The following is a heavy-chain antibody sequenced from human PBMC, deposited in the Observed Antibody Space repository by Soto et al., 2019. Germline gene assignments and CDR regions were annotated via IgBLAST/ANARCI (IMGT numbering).Heavy chain of an antibody. J-gene: IGHJ5*02. D-gene: IGHD3-22*01. CDR2: IIPIFGTA. Sequence: ASVKVSCKASGYTFTSYAITWVRQAPGQGLEWMGGIIPIFGTANYAQKFQARVTITADESTSTAYMELSSLRSEGTAVYYCARDRGPSSGYYPYWFDPWGQGTLVTVSS. CDR3: ARDRGPSSGYYPYWFDP. V-gene: IGHV1-69*13. CDR1: GYTFTSYA.